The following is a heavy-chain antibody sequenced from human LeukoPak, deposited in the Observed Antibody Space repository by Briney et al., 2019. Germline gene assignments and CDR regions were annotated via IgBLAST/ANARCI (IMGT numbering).Heavy chain of an antibody. CDR3: ARGSPMVRGVIIAPFYYYYYMDV. V-gene: IGHV4-61*02. Sequence: SETLSLTCTVSGGSISSGSYYWSWIRQPAGKGLEWIGRIYTSGSTNYNPSLKSRVTISVDTSKNQFSLKLSSVTAADTAVYYCARGSPMVRGVIIAPFYYYYYMDVWGKGTTVTVSS. D-gene: IGHD3-10*01. J-gene: IGHJ6*03. CDR2: IYTSGST. CDR1: GGSISSGSYY.